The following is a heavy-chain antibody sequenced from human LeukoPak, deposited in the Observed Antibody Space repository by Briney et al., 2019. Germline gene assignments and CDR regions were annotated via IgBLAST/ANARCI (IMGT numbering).Heavy chain of an antibody. V-gene: IGHV3-43*02. CDR1: GFTFDNYA. J-gene: IGHJ6*02. Sequence: PGGSLRLSCAASGFTFDNYAMHWVRQAPGKGLEWVSLISGDGGSTYYADSVKGRFTISRDNSKNSLYLQMNSLRTEDTALYYCAKDLNSILTGYYRGYYYYYGMDVWGQGTTVTVSS. D-gene: IGHD3-9*01. CDR3: AKDLNSILTGYYRGYYYYYGMDV. CDR2: ISGDGGST.